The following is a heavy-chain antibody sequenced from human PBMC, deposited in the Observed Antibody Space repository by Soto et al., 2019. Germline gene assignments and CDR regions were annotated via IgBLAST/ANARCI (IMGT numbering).Heavy chain of an antibody. CDR2: ISGSGGST. D-gene: IGHD2-15*01. Sequence: GGSLRLSCAASGFTFSSYAMSWVRQAPGKGLEWVSAISGSGGSTYYADSVKGRFTISRDNSKNTLYLQMNSLRAEDTAVYYCAKGGPYIVVVVAATSFDYWGQGTLVTVSS. V-gene: IGHV3-23*01. J-gene: IGHJ4*02. CDR3: AKGGPYIVVVVAATSFDY. CDR1: GFTFSSYA.